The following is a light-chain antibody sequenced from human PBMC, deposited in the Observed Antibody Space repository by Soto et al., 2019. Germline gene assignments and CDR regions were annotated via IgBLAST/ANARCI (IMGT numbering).Light chain of an antibody. CDR2: GNS. CDR3: QSYDSTLSARYV. V-gene: IGLV1-40*01. J-gene: IGLJ1*01. Sequence: QSVLTQPPSVSGAPGQRVTISCAGSSSNIGAGYDVHWYQQLPGTAPKLLLYGDYGNSNRPSGVPDRFSGSKSGTSASLAITGLQAEDEADYYCQSYDSTLSARYVFGTGTKVTVL. CDR1: SSNIGAGYD.